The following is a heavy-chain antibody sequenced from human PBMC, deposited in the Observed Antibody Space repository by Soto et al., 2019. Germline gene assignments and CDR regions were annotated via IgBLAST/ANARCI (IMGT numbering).Heavy chain of an antibody. CDR3: ARDQGGQSGNFIFDA. J-gene: IGHJ4*02. CDR1: GFSFSDYV. CDR2: MWYHGRDL. Sequence: QVQLVESGGGVVQPGRSLRLSCAASGFSFSDYVMHWVRQAPGKGLDWVAVMWYHGRDLFYADSVKGRFTISRDNSKNTLNMQMNRLRAEDTAVYYCARDQGGQSGNFIFDAWGQGTLVTVSS. D-gene: IGHD3-16*01. V-gene: IGHV3-33*01.